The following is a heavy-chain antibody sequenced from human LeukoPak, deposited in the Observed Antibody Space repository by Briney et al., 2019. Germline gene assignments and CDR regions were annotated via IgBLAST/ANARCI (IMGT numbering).Heavy chain of an antibody. D-gene: IGHD6-19*01. CDR3: ARDGDNGWDFDC. CDR1: GFNFNKYE. V-gene: IGHV3-48*03. CDR2: INGRGATI. Sequence: GSLRLSCAASGFNFNKYEMNWVRQAPGKGLEWISYINGRGATIENADSVRGRFTISRDNAKNSLLLQMNSLRAEDTAVYYCARDGDNGWDFDCWGQGTLVTVSS. J-gene: IGHJ4*02.